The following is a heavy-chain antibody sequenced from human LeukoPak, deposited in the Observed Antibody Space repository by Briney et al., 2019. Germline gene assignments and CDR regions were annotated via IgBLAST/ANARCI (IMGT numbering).Heavy chain of an antibody. CDR3: ARGDIEIPATDY. CDR2: ISSSGSTI. V-gene: IGHV3-48*04. J-gene: IGHJ4*02. Sequence: PGGSLRLSCAASGFTFSTYYMNWVRQAPGKGLEWVSYISSSGSTIYYADSVRGRFTISRDNAKNSLYLQMNSLRAEDTAVYYCARGDIEIPATDYWGQGTLVTVSS. D-gene: IGHD2-15*01. CDR1: GFTFSTYY.